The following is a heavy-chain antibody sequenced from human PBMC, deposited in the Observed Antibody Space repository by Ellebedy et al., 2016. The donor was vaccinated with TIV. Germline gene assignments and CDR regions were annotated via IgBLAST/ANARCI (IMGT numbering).Heavy chain of an antibody. V-gene: IGHV3-7*03. CDR2: IKHDGTET. CDR3: ARETADSSTWGH. Sequence: GESLKISCAASGFTFSSYWMSWVRQAPGKGLEWVANIKHDGTETYYVDSVKGRFTISRDNAKNSLYLQMNSLRAEDTAVYWCARETADSSTWGHWGQGTLVTVSS. D-gene: IGHD6-13*01. J-gene: IGHJ4*02. CDR1: GFTFSSYW.